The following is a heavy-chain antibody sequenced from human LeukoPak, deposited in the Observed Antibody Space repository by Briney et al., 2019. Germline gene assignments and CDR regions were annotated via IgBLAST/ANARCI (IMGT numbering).Heavy chain of an antibody. Sequence: GSSVKVSCKASGGTFSSYAINWVRQAPGQGLEWMGGIIPMFGSINYAQKWQGRLTITTDESTGTAYMELRSLRSEDTAVYYCVRSFPRYIPVAGTGGGSWGQGTLVTVSS. CDR3: VRSFPRYIPVAGTGGGS. CDR1: GGTFSSYA. D-gene: IGHD6-19*01. CDR2: IIPMFGSI. V-gene: IGHV1-69*05. J-gene: IGHJ5*02.